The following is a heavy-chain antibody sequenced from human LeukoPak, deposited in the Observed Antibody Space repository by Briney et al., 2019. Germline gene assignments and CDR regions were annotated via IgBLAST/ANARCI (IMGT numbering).Heavy chain of an antibody. D-gene: IGHD2-2*01. V-gene: IGHV3-30*04. CDR1: GFTFSSYA. CDR3: ARDGGGDIVVVPAAMPDY. CDR2: ISYDGSNK. J-gene: IGHJ4*02. Sequence: PGGSLRLSCAASGFTFSSYAMHWVRQAPGKGLEGVAVISYDGSNKYYADSVKGRFTISRDNSKNTLYLQMNSLRAEDTAVYYCARDGGGDIVVVPAAMPDYWGQGTLVTVSS.